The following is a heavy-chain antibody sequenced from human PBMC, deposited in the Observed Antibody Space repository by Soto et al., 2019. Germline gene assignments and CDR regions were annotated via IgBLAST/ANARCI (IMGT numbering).Heavy chain of an antibody. CDR3: AHSVVGATKADFYCYYGMDV. Sequence: ASVKVSCKASGYTFTGYYMHWVRQAPGQGLEWMGWINPNSGGTNYAQKFQGRVTMTRDTSISTAYMELSRLRSDDTAVYYCAHSVVGATKADFYCYYGMDVWGQGTTVTVSS. CDR2: INPNSGGT. V-gene: IGHV1-2*02. D-gene: IGHD1-26*01. J-gene: IGHJ6*02. CDR1: GYTFTGYY.